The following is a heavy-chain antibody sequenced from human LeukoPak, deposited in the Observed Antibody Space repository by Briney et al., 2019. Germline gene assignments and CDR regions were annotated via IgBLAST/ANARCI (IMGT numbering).Heavy chain of an antibody. D-gene: IGHD5-12*01. CDR2: ISSSSSYI. CDR3: AGGHIVATISDAFDI. CDR1: GFTFSSYS. J-gene: IGHJ3*02. Sequence: GGSLRLSCAASGFTFSSYSMNWVRQAPGKGLEWVSSISSSSSYIYYADSVKGRFTISRDNAKKSLYLQMNSLRAEDTAVYYCAGGHIVATISDAFDIWGQGAMVTVSS. V-gene: IGHV3-21*01.